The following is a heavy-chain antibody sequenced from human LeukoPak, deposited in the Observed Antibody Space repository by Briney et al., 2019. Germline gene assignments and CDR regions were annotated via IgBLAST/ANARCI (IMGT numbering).Heavy chain of an antibody. D-gene: IGHD3-16*01. J-gene: IGHJ3*02. CDR2: ISSSSSYI. Sequence: GGSLRLSCAASGFTFSSYSMNWVRQAPGKGLAWVSSISSSSSYIYYADSVKGRFTISRNNAKKSLYLQMKGLRAEDRAVYYWARGGGAFDIWGQGTMVTVSS. V-gene: IGHV3-21*01. CDR3: ARGGGAFDI. CDR1: GFTFSSYS.